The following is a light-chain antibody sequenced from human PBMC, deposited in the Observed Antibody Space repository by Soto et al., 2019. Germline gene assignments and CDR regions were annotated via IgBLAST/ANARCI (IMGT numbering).Light chain of an antibody. J-gene: IGKJ1*01. V-gene: IGKV1-5*03. CDR3: QQYNSYRA. Sequence: DIKMTQSPSTLSASVGDRVTITCRASQSISSWLAWYQQKPGRAPKLLISKASSLESGVPSRFSGSGFGTEFTLTISSLQPDDFATYYCQQYNSYRAFGQGTKV. CDR2: KAS. CDR1: QSISSW.